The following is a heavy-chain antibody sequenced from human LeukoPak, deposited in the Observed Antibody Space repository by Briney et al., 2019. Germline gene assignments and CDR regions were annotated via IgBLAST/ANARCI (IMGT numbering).Heavy chain of an antibody. CDR2: INPNSGGT. CDR1: GYTFTGYY. D-gene: IGHD6-6*01. V-gene: IGHV1-2*02. Sequence: ASVKVSCKASGYTFTGYYMHWVRQAPGQGLEWMGWINPNSGGTNYAQKFQGRVTMTRDTSISTAYMELSRLRSDDTAVYYCARGYISEQLALIYFDYWGQGTLVTASS. CDR3: ARGYISEQLALIYFDY. J-gene: IGHJ4*02.